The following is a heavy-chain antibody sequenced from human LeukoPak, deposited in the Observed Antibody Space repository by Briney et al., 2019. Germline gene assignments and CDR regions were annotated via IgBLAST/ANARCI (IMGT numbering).Heavy chain of an antibody. V-gene: IGHV1-3*01. Sequence: ASVKVSCKASGYTFTSYAMHWVRQAPGQRLEWMGWINAGNSNTKYSQKFQGRVTITRDTSASTAYMELSSLRSEDTAVYYCARRRITMVRGVKMDWGQGTLVTVSS. J-gene: IGHJ4*02. D-gene: IGHD3-10*01. CDR1: GYTFTSYA. CDR3: ARRRITMVRGVKMD. CDR2: INAGNSNT.